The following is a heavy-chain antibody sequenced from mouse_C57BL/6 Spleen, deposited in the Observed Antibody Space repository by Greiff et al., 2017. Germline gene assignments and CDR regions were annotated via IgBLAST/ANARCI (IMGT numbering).Heavy chain of an antibody. CDR2: IYPGDGDT. Sequence: QVQLQQSGAELVKPGASVTISCKASGYAFSSYWMNWVKQRPGTGLEWIGQIYPGDGDTNYNGKFKGKATLTADKSSSTAYMQLSSLTSEDSAVYFCARYGFSSYDAMDYWGQGTSVTVSS. D-gene: IGHD1-1*01. V-gene: IGHV1-80*01. CDR1: GYAFSSYW. CDR3: ARYGFSSYDAMDY. J-gene: IGHJ4*01.